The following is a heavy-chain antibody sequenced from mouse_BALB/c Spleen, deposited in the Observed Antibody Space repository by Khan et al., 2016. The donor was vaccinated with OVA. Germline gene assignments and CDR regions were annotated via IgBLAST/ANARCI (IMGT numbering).Heavy chain of an antibody. J-gene: IGHJ3*01. Sequence: EVQLQESGPGLVKPSQSLSLTCTVTGYSITSDYAWNWIRQFPGNKLEWTGFISYSGSTSYKSSLKSRIFITRDTSKNQFFLQLNSVTTEDTATYYCARGTVGRFAYWGQGTLVTVSA. V-gene: IGHV3-2*02. CDR1: GYSITSDYA. CDR2: ISYSGST. D-gene: IGHD1-1*01. CDR3: ARGTVGRFAY.